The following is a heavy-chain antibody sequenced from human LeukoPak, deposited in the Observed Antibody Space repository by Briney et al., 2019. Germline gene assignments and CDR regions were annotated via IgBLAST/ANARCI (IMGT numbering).Heavy chain of an antibody. V-gene: IGHV1-2*02. J-gene: IGHJ6*03. CDR3: ARTYYDFWSGYYRELYYYYMDV. Sequence: GASAKVSCKASGYTFTGYYMHWVRQAPGQGLEWMGWINPNSGGTNYAQKFQGRVTMTRDTSISTAYMELSRLRSDDTAVYYCARTYYDFWSGYYRELYYYYMDVWGKGTTVTVSS. D-gene: IGHD3-3*01. CDR1: GYTFTGYY. CDR2: INPNSGGT.